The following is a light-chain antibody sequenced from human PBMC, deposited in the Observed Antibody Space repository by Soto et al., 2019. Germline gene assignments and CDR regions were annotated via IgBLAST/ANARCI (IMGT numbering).Light chain of an antibody. CDR2: AAS. J-gene: IGKJ4*01. V-gene: IGKV1-39*01. Sequence: DIQMTQSPSSLSASVGDRVTITCRASQSMSSYLNWYQQKPGKALKLLIYAASGLQSAVPSRFSSRGSRRDLPLTISRLQPEDLATYYCQQSYSTPLSFGGGTKVEIK. CDR1: QSMSSY. CDR3: QQSYSTPLS.